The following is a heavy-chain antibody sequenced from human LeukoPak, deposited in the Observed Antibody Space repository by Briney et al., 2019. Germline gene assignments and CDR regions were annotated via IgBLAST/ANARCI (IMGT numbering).Heavy chain of an antibody. CDR2: AIPILGIA. Sequence: GASVKVSCKASGGIFSSYTFNWVRQAPGQGLEWIGRAIPILGIATYAQKFQGRVTMTEDTSTDTAYMELSSLRSEDTAVYYCATDRWTNFDLWGRGTLVTVSS. J-gene: IGHJ2*01. CDR3: ATDRWTNFDL. V-gene: IGHV1-69*04. D-gene: IGHD4-23*01. CDR1: GGIFSSYT.